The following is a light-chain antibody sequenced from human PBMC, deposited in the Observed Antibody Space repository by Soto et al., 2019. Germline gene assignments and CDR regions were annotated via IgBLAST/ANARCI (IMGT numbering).Light chain of an antibody. Sequence: ERVLTQSPVTLGLCPGESASRSCRASQSVSRTYLAWYQQKPVQAPRRLIYATSSRATGIPDRFSGSGSGTDFTLTISRLEPEDFAVYYCQQYNNWPAITFGQATRLEIK. CDR3: QQYNNWPAIT. CDR1: QSVSRTY. CDR2: ATS. V-gene: IGKV3D-20*02. J-gene: IGKJ5*01.